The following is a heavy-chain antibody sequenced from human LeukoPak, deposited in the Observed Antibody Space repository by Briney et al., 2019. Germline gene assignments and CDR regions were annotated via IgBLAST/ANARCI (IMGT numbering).Heavy chain of an antibody. Sequence: SETLSLTCTVSGGSISTYSWTWVRQSPGKGLEWIGSVVTTTTNYSPALRSRVAISVHTSKNQFSLRLESVTTADTAVYYCARDTAVASGMQFWGQGALVTVSS. CDR1: GGSISTYS. J-gene: IGHJ4*02. CDR2: VVTTTT. V-gene: IGHV4-4*07. D-gene: IGHD6-19*01. CDR3: ARDTAVASGMQF.